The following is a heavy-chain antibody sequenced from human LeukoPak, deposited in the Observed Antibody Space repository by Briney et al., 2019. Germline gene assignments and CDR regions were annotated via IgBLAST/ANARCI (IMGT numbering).Heavy chain of an antibody. J-gene: IGHJ4*02. V-gene: IGHV3-9*01. CDR1: GFTFDGYA. CDR3: AKDISPGDIVVVPAAPSFDY. Sequence: PGGSLRLSCAASGFTFDGYAMHWVRQAPGKGLEWVSGISWNSGSIGYADSVKGRFTISRDNPKDSLYLQMNSLRAEDTALYYCAKDISPGDIVVVPAAPSFDYWGQGTLVTVSS. CDR2: ISWNSGSI. D-gene: IGHD2-2*01.